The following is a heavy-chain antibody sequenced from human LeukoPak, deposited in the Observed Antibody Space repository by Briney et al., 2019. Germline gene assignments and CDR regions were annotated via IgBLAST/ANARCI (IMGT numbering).Heavy chain of an antibody. V-gene: IGHV3-11*01. CDR2: ISSSGSTI. Sequence: GGSLRLSCAASGFTFSDYYMSWIRQAPGKGLEWVSYISSSGSTIYYADSVKGRFTISRDNAKNSLYMQMNSLRAEDTAVYYCASLVCSSTSCYTGGRWFDPWGQGTLVTVSS. J-gene: IGHJ5*02. D-gene: IGHD2-2*02. CDR1: GFTFSDYY. CDR3: ASLVCSSTSCYTGGRWFDP.